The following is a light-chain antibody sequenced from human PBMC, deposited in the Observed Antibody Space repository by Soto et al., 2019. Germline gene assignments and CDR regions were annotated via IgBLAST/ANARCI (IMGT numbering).Light chain of an antibody. Sequence: DIQMTQSPSSLSASVRDRVTITCRASQTISTHLNWYQQKPGKPPKLLIYAASTLQSGVPSRFSGSGSGTDFTLTINSLQPEDFATYYCQQSLTIPYTFGQGTKLEIK. CDR2: AAS. CDR3: QQSLTIPYT. V-gene: IGKV1-39*01. CDR1: QTISTH. J-gene: IGKJ2*01.